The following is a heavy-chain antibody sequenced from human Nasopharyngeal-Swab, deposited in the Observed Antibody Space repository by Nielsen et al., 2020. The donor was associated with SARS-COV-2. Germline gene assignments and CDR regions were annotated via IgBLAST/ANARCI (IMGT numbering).Heavy chain of an antibody. CDR1: GFTFSSYG. V-gene: IGHV3-33*01. D-gene: IGHD6-6*01. CDR3: SCDWYSSSSDHYYYGMDV. CDR2: IWYDGSNK. Sequence: GGSLRLSCAASGFTFSSYGMHWVRQAPGKGLEWVAVIWYDGSNKYYADSVKGRFTISRDNSKNTLYLQMNSLRAEDTSVFFFSCDWYSSSSDHYYYGMDVWGQGTTVTVSS. J-gene: IGHJ6*02.